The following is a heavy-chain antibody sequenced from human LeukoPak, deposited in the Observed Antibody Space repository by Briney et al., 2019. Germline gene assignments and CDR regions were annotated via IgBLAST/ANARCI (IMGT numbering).Heavy chain of an antibody. Sequence: ASVKVSCKASGYTFTGYYMHWLRQAPGQGLEWMGWINPNSGGTNYAQKFQGRVTMTRDTSISTAYMELSRLRSDDTAVYYCASHRSYCSSTSCYSFDYWGQGTLVTVSS. CDR1: GYTFTGYY. V-gene: IGHV1-2*02. CDR2: INPNSGGT. CDR3: ASHRSYCSSTSCYSFDY. J-gene: IGHJ4*02. D-gene: IGHD2-2*01.